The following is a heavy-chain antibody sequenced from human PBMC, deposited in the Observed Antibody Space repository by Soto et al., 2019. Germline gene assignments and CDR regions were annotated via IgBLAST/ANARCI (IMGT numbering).Heavy chain of an antibody. CDR1: GYSFTSYW. J-gene: IGHJ4*02. Sequence: EVQLVQSGAEVKKPGESLRISCKGSGYSFTSYWISWVRQMPGKGLEWMGRIDPSDSYTNYSPSFQGHVTISADKSISTAYLQWSSLKASDTAMYYCATYHVVPAAISDFFFYWGQGTLVTVSS. CDR3: ATYHVVPAAISDFFFY. D-gene: IGHD2-2*01. V-gene: IGHV5-10-1*03. CDR2: IDPSDSYT.